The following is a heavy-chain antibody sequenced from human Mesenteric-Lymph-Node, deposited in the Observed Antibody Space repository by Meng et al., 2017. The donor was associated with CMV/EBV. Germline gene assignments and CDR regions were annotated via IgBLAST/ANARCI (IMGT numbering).Heavy chain of an antibody. CDR3: ARVAATGAAGTVDY. Sequence: SGGSVSSTSYYWSWIRQPPGKGLGWIGYIYYSGSTNYNPSLRSRVTISVDTSKKQFSLKLNSVTAADTAVYYCARVAATGAAGTVDYWGQGILVTVSS. J-gene: IGHJ4*02. D-gene: IGHD6-13*01. CDR1: GGSVSSTSYY. CDR2: IYYSGST. V-gene: IGHV4-61*01.